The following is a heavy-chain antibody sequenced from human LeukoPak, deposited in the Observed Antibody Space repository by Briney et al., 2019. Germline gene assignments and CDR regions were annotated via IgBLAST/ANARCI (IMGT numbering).Heavy chain of an antibody. CDR2: ISGSGGST. Sequence: PGGSLRLSCAASGFTFSSYAMSWVRQAPGKGLEWVSAISGSGGSTYYADSVKGRFTISRDNSKNTLYLQMNSLRAEDTAVYYCAKELGMVRGVYYYYYMDVWGKGTTVTVSS. CDR3: AKELGMVRGVYYYYYMDV. J-gene: IGHJ6*03. V-gene: IGHV3-23*01. CDR1: GFTFSSYA. D-gene: IGHD3-10*01.